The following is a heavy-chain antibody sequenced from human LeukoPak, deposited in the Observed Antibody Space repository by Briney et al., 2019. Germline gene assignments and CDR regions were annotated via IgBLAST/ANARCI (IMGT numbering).Heavy chain of an antibody. Sequence: SVKVSCKASGGTFSSYAISWVRQAPGQGLEWMGRIIPILGIANYAQKFQGRVTITAAKSTSTAYMELSSLSSEATDVYYCARVGLIAAAGCRSCCNGMDVWGQGTTVTVSS. J-gene: IGHJ6*02. CDR2: IIPILGIA. V-gene: IGHV1-69*04. D-gene: IGHD6-13*01. CDR1: GGTFSSYA. CDR3: ARVGLIAAAGCRSCCNGMDV.